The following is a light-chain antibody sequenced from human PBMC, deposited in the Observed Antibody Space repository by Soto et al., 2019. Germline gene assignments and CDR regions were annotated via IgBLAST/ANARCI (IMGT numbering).Light chain of an antibody. J-gene: IGKJ1*01. Sequence: EIVMTQSPATLSVSPGERATLSCRASQSVGSNLAWYQQKPGQAPRLLIYGVYTRAPGIPARFSGSGSGTEFTLTISSLQPDDFATYYCQHYNSYSEAFGQGTKVDIK. CDR3: QHYNSYSEA. CDR1: QSVGSN. CDR2: GVY. V-gene: IGKV3D-15*01.